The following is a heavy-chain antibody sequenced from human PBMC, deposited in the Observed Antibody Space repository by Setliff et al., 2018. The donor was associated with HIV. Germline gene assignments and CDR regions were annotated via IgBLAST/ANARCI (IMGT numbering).Heavy chain of an antibody. CDR2: IYPNSGGT. Sequence: ASVKVSCKASGYTLTAYYTHWVRQAPGQGLEWMGWIYPNSGGTKYAQKFQGRVTMTRDTSISTAYMELSRLRSDDTAVYYCARENSGYRAFDYWGQATLVTVS. CDR3: ARENSGYRAFDY. CDR1: GYTLTAYY. V-gene: IGHV1-2*02. J-gene: IGHJ4*02. D-gene: IGHD3-22*01.